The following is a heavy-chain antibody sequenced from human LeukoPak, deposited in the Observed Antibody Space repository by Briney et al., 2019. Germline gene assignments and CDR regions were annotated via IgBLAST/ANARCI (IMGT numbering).Heavy chain of an antibody. V-gene: IGHV1-69*13. CDR3: ARRSQSGSYYYFDY. CDR1: GGTFSIYA. CDR2: IIPIFGTA. Sequence: ASVKVSCKASGGTFSIYAISWVRQAPGQGLEWVGGIIPIFGTANYAQKFQGRVTITADESTSTAYMELSSLRSEDTAVYYCARRSQSGSYYYFDYWGQGTLVTVSS. J-gene: IGHJ4*02. D-gene: IGHD1-26*01.